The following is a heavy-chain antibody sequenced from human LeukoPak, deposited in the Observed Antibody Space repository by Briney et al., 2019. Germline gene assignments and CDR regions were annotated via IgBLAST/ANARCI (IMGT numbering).Heavy chain of an antibody. J-gene: IGHJ3*02. CDR3: ARLGWLRSIGAAVAGAFDI. CDR1: GYSFTSYW. CDR2: IYPGDSDT. Sequence: GESLKISCKGSGYSFTSYWIGWVRQMPGKGLEWMGIIYPGDSDTRYSPSFQGQVTISADKSISTAYLQWSSLKASDTAMYYCARLGWLRSIGAAVAGAFDIWGQGTMVTVSS. V-gene: IGHV5-51*01. D-gene: IGHD5-12*01.